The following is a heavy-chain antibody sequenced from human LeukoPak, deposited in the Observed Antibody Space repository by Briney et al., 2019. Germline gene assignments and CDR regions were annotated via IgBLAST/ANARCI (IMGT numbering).Heavy chain of an antibody. D-gene: IGHD3-10*01. CDR2: IYYSGST. J-gene: IGHJ3*02. V-gene: IGHV4-59*11. CDR1: GGSISSHY. Sequence: SETLSLTCTVSGGSISSHYWSWIRQPPGKGLEWIGYIYYSGSTNYNPSLKSRVTISVDTSKSQFSLKLSSVTAADTAVYYCARASEIKADAFDIWGQGTMVTVSS. CDR3: ARASEIKADAFDI.